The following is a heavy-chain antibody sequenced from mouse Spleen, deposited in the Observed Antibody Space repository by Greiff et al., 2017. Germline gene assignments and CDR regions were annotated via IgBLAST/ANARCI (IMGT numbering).Heavy chain of an antibody. CDR1: GFNIKDTY. CDR3: AREAYGNYRYFDV. V-gene: IGHV14-3*02. CDR2: IDPANGNT. D-gene: IGHD2-1*01. J-gene: IGHJ1*01. Sequence: VQLKQSGAELVKPGASVKLSCTASGFNIKDTYMHWVKQRPEQGLEWIGRIDPANGNTKYDPKFQGQATITADTSSNTAYLQLSSLTSEDTAVYYCAREAYGNYRYFDVWGAGTTVTVSS.